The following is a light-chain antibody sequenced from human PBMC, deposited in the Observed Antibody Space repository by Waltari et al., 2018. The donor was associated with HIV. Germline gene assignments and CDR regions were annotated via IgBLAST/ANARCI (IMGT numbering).Light chain of an antibody. J-gene: IGLJ2*01. Sequence: QSALTQPASVSGSPGQSITISCTGTSRDLGAYHYFSWYQQHPGKAPKLIIYDVGTRPSGVSDRFSGSKSGNTASLTISGLQSEDEADYHCCAYAGPTGLSEVFGGGTKLTVL. CDR3: CAYAGPTGLSEV. V-gene: IGLV2-23*02. CDR1: SRDLGAYHY. CDR2: DVG.